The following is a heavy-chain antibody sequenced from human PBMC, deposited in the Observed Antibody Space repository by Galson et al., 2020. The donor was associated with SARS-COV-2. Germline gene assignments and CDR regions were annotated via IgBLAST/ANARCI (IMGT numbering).Heavy chain of an antibody. CDR3: AAGGRMSRVGLDS. CDR2: IHKSGST. V-gene: IGHV4-59*01. J-gene: IGHJ5*01. CDR1: GDSIGSDY. Sequence: SETLSLTCTVSGDSIGSDYWNWMRQPPGKGLEWIAYIHKSGSTDYNPSLKSRVTISKDTSRNQFSLKLTSVTAADTAVYYCAAGGRMSRVGLDSWGQGTPVTVST.